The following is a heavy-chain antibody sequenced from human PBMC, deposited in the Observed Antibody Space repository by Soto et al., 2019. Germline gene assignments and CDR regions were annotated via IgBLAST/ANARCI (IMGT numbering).Heavy chain of an antibody. Sequence: GGSLRLSCAASGFTFSSYAMSWVRQAPGKGLEWVSAISGSGGSTYYADSVKGRFTISRDDSKNTLYLQMNSLKTEDTAVYYCTTDLSALGYCSSTSCYPDYWGQGTLVTVSS. V-gene: IGHV3-23*01. D-gene: IGHD2-2*01. CDR2: ISGSGGST. J-gene: IGHJ4*02. CDR1: GFTFSSYA. CDR3: TTDLSALGYCSSTSCYPDY.